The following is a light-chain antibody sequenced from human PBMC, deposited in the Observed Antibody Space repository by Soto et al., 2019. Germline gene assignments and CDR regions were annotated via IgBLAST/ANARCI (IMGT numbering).Light chain of an antibody. CDR2: LGS. J-gene: IGKJ1*01. CDR1: ESLMHSNGYNY. CDR3: MQTLQTPT. Sequence: DIVMTQSPLSLPVTPGEPASIAFRSSESLMHSNGYNYVDWYLQKPGQSPQLLIYLGSNRASGVPDRFSGSGSGTDFTLKISRVEAEDVGVYYCMQTLQTPTFGQGTKVDNK. V-gene: IGKV2-28*01.